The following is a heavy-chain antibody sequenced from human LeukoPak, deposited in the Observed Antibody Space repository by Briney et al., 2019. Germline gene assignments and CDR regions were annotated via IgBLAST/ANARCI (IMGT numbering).Heavy chain of an antibody. CDR2: IYYSGST. CDR3: ARVGVGFDP. CDR1: GGSTSRGGYY. J-gene: IGHJ5*02. Sequence: SETLSLTCTVSGGSTSRGGYYWSWIRQPPGKGLEWIGYIYYSGSTNYNPSLKSRVTISVDTSKNQFSLKLSSVTAADTAVYYCARVGVGFDPWGQGTLVTVSS. D-gene: IGHD2-15*01. V-gene: IGHV4-61*08.